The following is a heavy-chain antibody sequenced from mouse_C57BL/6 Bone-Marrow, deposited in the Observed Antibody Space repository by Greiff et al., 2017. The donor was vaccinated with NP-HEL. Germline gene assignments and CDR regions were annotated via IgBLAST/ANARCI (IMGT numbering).Heavy chain of an antibody. V-gene: IGHV1-62-2*01. CDR2: VYPGSGSI. D-gene: IGHD1-1*02. CDR3: AREKDHWYSMDY. J-gene: IGHJ4*01. Sequence: QVQLQQSGAELVKPGASVKLSCKASGYTFTEYTIHWVKQRPGQGLEWIGWVYPGSGSINYNEKFKGKATLTVDKSSSTAYMQLSSLTSEDSAVYVCAREKDHWYSMDYWGQGTSVTVSS. CDR1: GYTFTEYT.